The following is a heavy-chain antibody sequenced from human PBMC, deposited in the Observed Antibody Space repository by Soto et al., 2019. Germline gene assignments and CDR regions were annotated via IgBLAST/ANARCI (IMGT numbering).Heavy chain of an antibody. V-gene: IGHV5-10-1*01. J-gene: IGHJ5*02. CDR2: IDPSDSYT. Sequence: RGESLKISCKGSGYSFTSYWISWVRQMPGKGLEWMGRIDPSDSYTNYSPSFQGHVTISADKSISTAYLQWSSLKASDTAMYYCARHDYYGSGSYQWFDPWGQGTLVTVSS. D-gene: IGHD3-10*01. CDR3: ARHDYYGSGSYQWFDP. CDR1: GYSFTSYW.